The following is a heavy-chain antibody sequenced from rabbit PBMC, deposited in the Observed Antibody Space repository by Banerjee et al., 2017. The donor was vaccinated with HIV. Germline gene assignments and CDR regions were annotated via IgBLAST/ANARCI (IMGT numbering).Heavy chain of an antibody. V-gene: IGHV1S45*01. CDR1: GFSFSSSYW. CDR2: INTSSGNA. J-gene: IGHJ5*01. CDR3: ARDDYGVMWLDL. D-gene: IGHD2-1*01. Sequence: EQLEESGGDLVKPEGSLTLTCTASGFSFSSSYWICWVRQAPGKGLEWIACINTSSGNAVYANWAKGRFTISKTSSTTVTLQMTSLTAADTATYFCARDDYGVMWLDLWGQGTLVTVS.